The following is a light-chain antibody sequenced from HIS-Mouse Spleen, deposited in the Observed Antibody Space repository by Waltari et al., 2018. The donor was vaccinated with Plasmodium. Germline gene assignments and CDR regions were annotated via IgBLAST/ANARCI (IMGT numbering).Light chain of an antibody. Sequence: QSALTQPRSVSGSPGQSVPTSFTGTSSDVGGYNYVSWYQQHPGKAPKLMIYDVSKRPSGVPDRFSGSKSGNTASLTISGLQADDEADYYCCSYAGSYTWVFGGGTKLTVL. J-gene: IGLJ2*01. CDR2: DVS. CDR1: SSDVGGYNY. V-gene: IGLV2-11*01. CDR3: CSYAGSYTWV.